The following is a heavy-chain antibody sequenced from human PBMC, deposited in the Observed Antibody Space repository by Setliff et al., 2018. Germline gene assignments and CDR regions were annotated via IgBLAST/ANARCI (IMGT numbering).Heavy chain of an antibody. D-gene: IGHD3-10*01. CDR1: GATFSSYG. CDR3: AFEYGTSKRFDP. V-gene: IGHV1-69*05. CDR2: TIPMFGTT. Sequence: SVKVSCKASGATFSSYGISWVRQAPGQGLEWMGGTIPMFGTTEYAQKFQGRLTMTRDTSTSTVYMVLNNLRSEDTALYYCAFEYGTSKRFDPWGQGTLVTVSS. J-gene: IGHJ5*02.